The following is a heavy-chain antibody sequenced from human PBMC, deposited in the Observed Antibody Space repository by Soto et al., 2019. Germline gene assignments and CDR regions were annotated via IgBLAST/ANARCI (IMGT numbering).Heavy chain of an antibody. V-gene: IGHV4-39*01. CDR3: ARHIGYYDFWSGNYYYYYYGMDV. D-gene: IGHD3-3*01. CDR2: IYYSGST. J-gene: IGHJ6*02. CDR1: GGSISSSSYY. Sequence: SETLSLTCTVSGGSISSSSYYWGWIRQPPGKGLEWIGSIYYSGSTYYNPSLKSRVTISVDTSKNQFSLKLSSVTAADTAVYYCARHIGYYDFWSGNYYYYYYGMDVWGQGPRSPSP.